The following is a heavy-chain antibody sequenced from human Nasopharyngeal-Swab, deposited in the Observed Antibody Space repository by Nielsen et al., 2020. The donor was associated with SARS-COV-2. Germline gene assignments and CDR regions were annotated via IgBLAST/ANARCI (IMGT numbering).Heavy chain of an antibody. D-gene: IGHD3-3*01. J-gene: IGHJ2*01. V-gene: IGHV1-2*06. CDR1: RYTFTAYY. CDR2: INPNSGGT. CDR3: AREGLRFLEWLLPSYWHFDL. Sequence: ASVKVSCKASRYTFTAYYMHWVRQAPGQGLEWMGRINPNSGGTNYAQKFQGRVTMTRDTSISTAYMELSRLRSDDTAVYYCAREGLRFLEWLLPSYWHFDLWGRGTLVTVSS.